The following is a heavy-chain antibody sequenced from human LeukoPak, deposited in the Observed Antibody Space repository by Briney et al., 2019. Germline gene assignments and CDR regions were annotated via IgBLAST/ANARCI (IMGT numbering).Heavy chain of an antibody. CDR1: GYSFTGYY. D-gene: IGHD1-26*01. Sequence: GASVKVSCKASGYSFTGYYMEWVRQAPGQRLEWMGWINPNSGGTNYAQKFQGRVTMTRDTSISTAYMELSRLRADDTAVYYCVPSERTTSPRSRESYFDFWGQGTLVTVSS. V-gene: IGHV1-2*02. CDR3: VPSERTTSPRSRESYFDF. J-gene: IGHJ4*02. CDR2: INPNSGGT.